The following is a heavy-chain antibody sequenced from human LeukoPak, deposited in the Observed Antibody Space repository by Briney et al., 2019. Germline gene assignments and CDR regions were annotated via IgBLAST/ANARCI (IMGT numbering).Heavy chain of an antibody. Sequence: PSETLSLTCTVSGGSISSGGYYWSWIRRPPGKGLEWIGEINHSGSTNYNPSLKSRVTISVDTSKNQFSLKLSSVTAADTAVYYCARGTYDCYYDFWSGTHSCGFDYWGQGTLVTVSS. J-gene: IGHJ4*02. V-gene: IGHV4-39*07. CDR1: GGSISSGGYY. CDR3: ARGTYDCYYDFWSGTHSCGFDY. D-gene: IGHD3-3*01. CDR2: INHSGST.